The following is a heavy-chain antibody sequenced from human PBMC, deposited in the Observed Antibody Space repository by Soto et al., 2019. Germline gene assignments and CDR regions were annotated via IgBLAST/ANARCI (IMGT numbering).Heavy chain of an antibody. Sequence: ASVKVSCKASGYTFTGYYMHWVRQAPGQGLEWMGWINPNSGGTNYAQKFEGRVTMTRDTSASTAYMELTSLRPEDTAVYYCARDTGDGTFDFWGQGTLVTVSS. J-gene: IGHJ4*02. CDR1: GYTFTGYY. V-gene: IGHV1-2*02. D-gene: IGHD7-27*01. CDR2: INPNSGGT. CDR3: ARDTGDGTFDF.